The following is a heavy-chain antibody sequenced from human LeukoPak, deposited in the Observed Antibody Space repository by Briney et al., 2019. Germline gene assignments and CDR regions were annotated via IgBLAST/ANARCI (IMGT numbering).Heavy chain of an antibody. D-gene: IGHD3-3*01. J-gene: IGHJ4*02. Sequence: GALRPSFAASGITFSSYWVHWGRQAPGKGLGLVPSINNDGSSTSYADSVKGRFTISRDNAKNTLYLQMNSLRAEDTAVYYCARERRDFWSGCYTSLGYWGQGTLVTVSS. CDR3: ARERRDFWSGCYTSLGY. CDR1: GITFSSYW. V-gene: IGHV3-74*01. CDR2: INNDGSST.